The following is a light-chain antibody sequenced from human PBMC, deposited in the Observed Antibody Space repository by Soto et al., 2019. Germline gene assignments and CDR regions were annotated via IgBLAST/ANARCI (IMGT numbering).Light chain of an antibody. V-gene: IGLV2-8*01. CDR3: AAWDDSLNGYV. J-gene: IGLJ1*01. CDR2: EVN. CDR1: SSDVGGYSY. Sequence: QSALTQPPSASGSPGQSVAISCTGTSSDVGGYSYVSWYQQHPGKAPKLMIYEVNKRPSGVPDRFSGSTSGTSASLVIRGLQSEDEADYYCAAWDDSLNGYVFGGGTKVTVL.